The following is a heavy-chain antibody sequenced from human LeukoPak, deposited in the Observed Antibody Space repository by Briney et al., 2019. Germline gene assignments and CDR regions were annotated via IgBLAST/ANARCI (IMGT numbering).Heavy chain of an antibody. CDR3: AREDSSSWAPFDY. CDR2: ISAYNGNT. Sequence: ASVKVSCKASGYTFTSYGISWVRQAPGQGLEWMGWISAYNGNTNYAQKLQGRVTMTTDTSTSTAYKELRSLRSDDTAVYYCAREDSSSWAPFDYWGQGTLVTVSS. D-gene: IGHD6-13*01. J-gene: IGHJ4*02. CDR1: GYTFTSYG. V-gene: IGHV1-18*01.